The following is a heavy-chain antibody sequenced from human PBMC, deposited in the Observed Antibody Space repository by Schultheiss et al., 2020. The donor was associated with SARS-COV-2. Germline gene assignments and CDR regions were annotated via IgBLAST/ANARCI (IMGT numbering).Heavy chain of an antibody. D-gene: IGHD3-22*01. V-gene: IGHV4-61*02. CDR3: ATEYYDSSGYYNPPPVFQH. J-gene: IGHJ1*01. CDR1: GGSISSGGYY. CDR2: IYTSGST. Sequence: SQTLSLTCTVSGGSISSGGYYWSWIRQPAGKGLEWIGRIYTSGSTNYNPSLKSRVTISVDTSKNQFSLKLSSVTAEDTAVYYCATEYYDSSGYYNPPPVFQHWGQGTLVTVSS.